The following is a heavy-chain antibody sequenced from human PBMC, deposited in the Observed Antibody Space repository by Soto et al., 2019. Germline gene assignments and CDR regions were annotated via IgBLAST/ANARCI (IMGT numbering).Heavy chain of an antibody. CDR3: ARVSGWYFLDY. V-gene: IGHV1-3*01. CDR2: INAGNGNT. CDR1: GYTFTSYY. D-gene: IGHD6-19*01. Sequence: GASVKVSCKASGYTFTSYYMHWVRQAPGQGLEWMGWINAGNGNTKYSQKFQGRVTITRDTSASTVYMELSSLRSEDTAVYYCARVSGWYFLDYWGQGTLVTVSS. J-gene: IGHJ4*02.